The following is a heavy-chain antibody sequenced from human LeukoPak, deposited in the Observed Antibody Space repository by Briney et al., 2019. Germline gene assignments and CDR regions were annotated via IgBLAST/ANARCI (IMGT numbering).Heavy chain of an antibody. J-gene: IGHJ4*02. CDR3: AREYSASEH. D-gene: IGHD5-12*01. CDR2: IDPYTGNT. V-gene: IGHV1-2*02. CDR1: GYNFFGYY. Sequence: ASVKVSCKASGYNFFGYYLHWVRQAPGQGLELMAWIDPYTGNTNYAQKFQGRINVTRDTSLSTTYMELNWLTSDDTALYYCAREYSASEHWGQGTLVTVSS.